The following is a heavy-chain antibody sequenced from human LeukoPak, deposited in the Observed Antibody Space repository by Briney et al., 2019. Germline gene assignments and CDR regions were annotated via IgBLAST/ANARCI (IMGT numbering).Heavy chain of an antibody. V-gene: IGHV5-51*01. CDR2: IYPSVSDT. Sequence: GESLKISCKGSGYRFISYWIGWVRQRPGKGLGWMGIIYPSVSDTRYSPSFQGQVSISADKSIIAAYLQWSSLKASDTAMYYCARPSSTAYYDSSGLPYDDFDICGQGTMVTVSS. CDR1: GYRFISYW. D-gene: IGHD3-22*01. CDR3: ARPSSTAYYDSSGLPYDDFDI. J-gene: IGHJ3*02.